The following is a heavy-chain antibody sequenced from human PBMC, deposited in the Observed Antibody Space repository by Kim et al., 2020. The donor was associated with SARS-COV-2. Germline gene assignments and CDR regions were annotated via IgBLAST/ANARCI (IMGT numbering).Heavy chain of an antibody. CDR1: GYTFTSYD. J-gene: IGHJ6*02. V-gene: IGHV1-8*01. CDR3: ARVSARDFWSGYYTPRGYYYYYYGMDV. CDR2: MNPNSGNI. Sequence: ASVKVSCKASGYTFTSYDINLVRQATGQGLEWMGWMNPNSGNIGYAQKFQGRVTMTRNTSISTAYMELSSLRSEDTAVYYCARVSARDFWSGYYTPRGYYYYYYGMDVWGQGTTVTVSS. D-gene: IGHD3-3*01.